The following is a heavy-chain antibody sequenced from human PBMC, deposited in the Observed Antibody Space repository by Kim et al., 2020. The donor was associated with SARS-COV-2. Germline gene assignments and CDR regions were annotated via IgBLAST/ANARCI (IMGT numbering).Heavy chain of an antibody. CDR2: IKSKTDGGTT. Sequence: GGSLRLSCAASGFTFSNAWMSWVRQAPGKGLEWVGRIKSKTDGGTTDYAAPVKGRFTISRDDSKNTLYLQMNSLKTEDTAVYYCTTDLLPLYYYDSSTPGGGMDVWGQGTTVTVSS. J-gene: IGHJ6*02. V-gene: IGHV3-15*01. CDR3: TTDLLPLYYYDSSTPGGGMDV. D-gene: IGHD3-22*01. CDR1: GFTFSNAW.